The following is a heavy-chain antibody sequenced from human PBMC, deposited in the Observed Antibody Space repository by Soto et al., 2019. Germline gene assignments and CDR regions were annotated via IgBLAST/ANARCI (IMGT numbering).Heavy chain of an antibody. CDR3: ARAPVGLDTISYFDY. D-gene: IGHD3-3*01. V-gene: IGHV4-30-4*01. CDR2: IYNGGST. Sequence: LSLTCTVSGDSVSSVGFHWAWLRRPPGKGLEWIGYIYNGGSTYYRPSLESRMHVSLDATRNHYSLRLTSVTAADTAVYFCARAPVGLDTISYFDYWGQGKLVTVSS. J-gene: IGHJ4*02. CDR1: GDSVSSVGFH.